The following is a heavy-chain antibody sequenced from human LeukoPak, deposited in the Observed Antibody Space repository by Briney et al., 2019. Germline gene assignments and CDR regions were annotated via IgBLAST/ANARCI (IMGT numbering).Heavy chain of an antibody. CDR2: IWYDGSNK. Sequence: GGSLRLSCAASGFTFSSYGMHWVRQAPGKGLEWVAVIWYDGSNKYYADSVKGRFTISRDNSKNTLYLQMNSLRAEDTAVYYCARDRYYYDSSGYYPPNDAFDIWGQGTMVTVSS. V-gene: IGHV3-33*01. J-gene: IGHJ3*02. D-gene: IGHD3-22*01. CDR3: ARDRYYYDSSGYYPPNDAFDI. CDR1: GFTFSSYG.